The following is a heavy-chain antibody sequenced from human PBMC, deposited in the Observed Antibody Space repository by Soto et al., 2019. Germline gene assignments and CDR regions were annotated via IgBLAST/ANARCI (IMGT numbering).Heavy chain of an antibody. V-gene: IGHV4-31*03. CDR3: ARMNGSGDNWFDP. D-gene: IGHD3-10*01. CDR2: IYYSGST. J-gene: IGHJ5*02. Sequence: SETLSLTCTVSGGSISSGGYYWSWIRQHPGKGLEWIGYIYYSGSTYYNPSLKSRVTISVDTSKNQFSLKLSSVTAADTAVYYCARMNGSGDNWFDPWGQGTLVTVSS. CDR1: GGSISSGGYY.